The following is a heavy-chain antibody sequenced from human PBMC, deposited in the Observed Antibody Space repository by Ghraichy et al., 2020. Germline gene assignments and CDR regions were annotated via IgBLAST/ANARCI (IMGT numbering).Heavy chain of an antibody. CDR1: RFTFSKYG. J-gene: IGHJ4*02. CDR2: IGFDGGNQ. Sequence: GGSLRLSCEASRFTFSKYGMHWVRQTPGKGLEWVAAIGFDGGNQHYADSVRGRFSISRDDSKNTLYLQMNSLSGEDTAIYYCATHYSSVSSPSGWVDYWGQGTLVTVSS. V-gene: IGHV3-33*01. CDR3: ATHYSSVSSPSGWVDY. D-gene: IGHD6-25*01.